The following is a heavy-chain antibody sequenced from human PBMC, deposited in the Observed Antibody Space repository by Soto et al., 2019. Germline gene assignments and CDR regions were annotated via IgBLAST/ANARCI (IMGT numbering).Heavy chain of an antibody. J-gene: IGHJ5*02. CDR3: ARRLGNWNDGYNWFDP. CDR2: IYPGDSDT. V-gene: IGHV5-51*01. CDR1: GYSFTSYW. Sequence: PGESLKISCKGSGYSFTSYWIGWVRQMPGKGLEWMGIIYPGDSDTRYSPSFQGQVTISADKSISTAYLQWSSLKASDTAMYYCARRLGNWNDGYNWFDPRGQGTLVTVSS. D-gene: IGHD1-20*01.